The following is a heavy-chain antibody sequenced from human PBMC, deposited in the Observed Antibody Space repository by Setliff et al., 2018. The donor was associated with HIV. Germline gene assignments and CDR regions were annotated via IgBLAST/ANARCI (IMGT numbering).Heavy chain of an antibody. D-gene: IGHD3-3*01. CDR1: GASINSGYDC. J-gene: IGHJ4*02. V-gene: IGHV4-39*02. Sequence: SETLSLTCTVSGASINSGYDCWVWIRQPPGKGLQRIGSIYNSASTYYSPSLKRRVIMSVDTSKNRFSLRLSSVSAADTAVYYCARTSYNFWGGPDSWGQGTLVTVSS. CDR2: IYNSAST. CDR3: ARTSYNFWGGPDS.